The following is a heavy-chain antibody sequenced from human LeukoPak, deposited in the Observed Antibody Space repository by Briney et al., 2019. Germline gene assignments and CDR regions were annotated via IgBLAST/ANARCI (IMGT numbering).Heavy chain of an antibody. J-gene: IGHJ6*03. CDR3: AKGVKVPLLRYFSYYMDV. Sequence: GGSLRLSCAASGLTFSRYAMTWVRQAPGKGLEWVSSISGSGRSTYYADSVKGRFTISRDNSKNTLYLQMNSLRAEDTAVYYCAKGVKVPLLRYFSYYMDVWGKGTTVTISS. CDR2: ISGSGRST. CDR1: GLTFSRYA. D-gene: IGHD3-9*01. V-gene: IGHV3-23*01.